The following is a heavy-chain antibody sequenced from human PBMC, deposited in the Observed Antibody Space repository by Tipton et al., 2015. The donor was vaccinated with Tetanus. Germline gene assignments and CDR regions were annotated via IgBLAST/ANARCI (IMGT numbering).Heavy chain of an antibody. Sequence: SLRLSCAASGLTLSNYAVSWVRQAPGRGLEWVSGISGSGGSTYYTDSVKGRFTISRDNSKNTVSLQMNSLKAEDTAMYYCAKVALRKSFDIWGQGIMVTVSA. CDR2: ISGSGGST. J-gene: IGHJ3*02. CDR1: GLTLSNYA. V-gene: IGHV3-23*01. D-gene: IGHD3-16*01. CDR3: AKVALRKSFDI.